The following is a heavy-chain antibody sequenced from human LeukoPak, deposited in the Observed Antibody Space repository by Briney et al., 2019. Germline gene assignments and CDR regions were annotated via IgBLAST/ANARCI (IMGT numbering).Heavy chain of an antibody. CDR1: GFTFSSYG. J-gene: IGHJ4*02. Sequence: QPGGSLRLSCAASGFTFSSYGMHWVRQAPGKGLEWVAFIRYDGSNKYYADSVKGRFTISRDNSKNTLYLQMNSLRAEDTAVYYCAKDFEQQLGEDYWGQGTLVTVSS. CDR3: AKDFEQQLGEDY. CDR2: IRYDGSNK. V-gene: IGHV3-30*02. D-gene: IGHD6-13*01.